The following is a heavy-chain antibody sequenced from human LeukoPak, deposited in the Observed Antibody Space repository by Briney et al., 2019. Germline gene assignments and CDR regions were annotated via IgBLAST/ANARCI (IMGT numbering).Heavy chain of an antibody. J-gene: IGHJ4*01. V-gene: IGHV3-48*04. Sequence: PGGSLRLSCAASGFSFRSYNMNWVRQAPGKGLEWVSYISGSNSTIYYADSVKGRFTISRDNAKNSLYLQMNSLRAEDTAVYYCATGSGWYSPDYWGQGTLVTVSS. D-gene: IGHD6-19*01. CDR1: GFSFRSYN. CDR2: ISGSNSTI. CDR3: ATGSGWYSPDY.